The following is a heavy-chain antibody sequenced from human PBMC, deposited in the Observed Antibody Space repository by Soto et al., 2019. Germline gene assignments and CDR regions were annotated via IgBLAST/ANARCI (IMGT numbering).Heavy chain of an antibody. CDR1: GFTFSSYS. J-gene: IGHJ4*02. V-gene: IGHV3-21*01. Sequence: EVQLVESGGGLVKPGGSLRLSCAASGFTFSSYSMNWVRQAPGKGLEWVSSISSSSSYIYYADSVKGRFTISRDNAKNSLYLQMNSLRAEDTAVYYCARDYLLAGNYFDDWGPGTLVTVSS. CDR2: ISSSSSYI. CDR3: ARDYLLAGNYFDD. D-gene: IGHD3-10*01.